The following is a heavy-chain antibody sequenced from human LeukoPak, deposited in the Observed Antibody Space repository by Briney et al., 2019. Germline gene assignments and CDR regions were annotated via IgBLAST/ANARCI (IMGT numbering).Heavy chain of an antibody. Sequence: SETLSLTCTVSGGSISNYYWSWIRQPAGKGLEWIGHVYTSGSTNYNPSLKSRVTISVDTSKNQFSLKLSSVTAADTAVYYCARDNEVNYYYMDVWGIGTTVTVSS. CDR1: GGSISNYY. CDR2: VYTSGST. D-gene: IGHD1-1*01. J-gene: IGHJ6*03. V-gene: IGHV4-4*07. CDR3: ARDNEVNYYYMDV.